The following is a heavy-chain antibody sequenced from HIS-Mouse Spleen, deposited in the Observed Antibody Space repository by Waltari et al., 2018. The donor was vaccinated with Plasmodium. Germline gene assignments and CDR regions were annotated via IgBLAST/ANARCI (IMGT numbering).Heavy chain of an antibody. D-gene: IGHD5-18*01. CDR3: ARASGGYSYGRVFDY. CDR1: GGPISSDS. CDR2: IYTSGST. V-gene: IGHV4-4*07. J-gene: IGHJ4*02. Sequence: QVQLKESGPGLVKPSETLSLTCTVPGGPISSDSWTWLRSPAGKGLGSIVRIYTSGSTNYNPSLKSRVTMSVDTSKNQFSLKLSSVTAADTAVYYCARASGGYSYGRVFDYWGQGTLVTVSS.